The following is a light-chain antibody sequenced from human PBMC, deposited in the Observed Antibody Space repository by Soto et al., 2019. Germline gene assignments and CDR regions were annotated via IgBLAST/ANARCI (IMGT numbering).Light chain of an antibody. J-gene: IGLJ2*01. CDR3: CSYAGSQRV. Sequence: QSALTQPASVSGSPGQSITISCTGTSSDVGSYNLVSWYQQHPGKAPKLMIYEGSKRPTGVSNRFSGSKSGNTASLTISGLQAEDEADYYYCSYAGSQRVFGGGSKLTV. CDR1: SSDVGSYNL. V-gene: IGLV2-23*01. CDR2: EGS.